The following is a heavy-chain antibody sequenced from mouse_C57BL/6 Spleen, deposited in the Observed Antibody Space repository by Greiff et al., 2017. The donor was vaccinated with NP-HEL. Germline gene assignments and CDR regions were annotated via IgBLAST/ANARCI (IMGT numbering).Heavy chain of an antibody. Sequence: EVQVVESGGGLVQPGGSLKLSCAASGFTFSDYYMYWVRQTPEKRLEWVAYISNGGGSTYYPDTVKGRFTISRDNAKNTLYLQMSRLKSEDTAMYYCAKADGYGDYYAMDYWGQGTSVTVSS. CDR2: ISNGGGST. CDR1: GFTFSDYY. D-gene: IGHD2-3*01. V-gene: IGHV5-12*01. CDR3: AKADGYGDYYAMDY. J-gene: IGHJ4*01.